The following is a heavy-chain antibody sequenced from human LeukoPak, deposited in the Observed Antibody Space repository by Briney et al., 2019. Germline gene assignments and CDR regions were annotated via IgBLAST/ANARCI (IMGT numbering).Heavy chain of an antibody. Sequence: PGGSLRLSCADSGFTFSSYAMRWVRQAPGKGLEWVSAICGSGGSTYYPDSVKGRFTISRDNSKNTLYLQMNSLRAEDTAVYYCAKRGEYGPFDYWGQGTLVTVSS. V-gene: IGHV3-23*01. CDR2: ICGSGGST. D-gene: IGHD4-17*01. CDR3: AKRGEYGPFDY. J-gene: IGHJ4*02. CDR1: GFTFSSYA.